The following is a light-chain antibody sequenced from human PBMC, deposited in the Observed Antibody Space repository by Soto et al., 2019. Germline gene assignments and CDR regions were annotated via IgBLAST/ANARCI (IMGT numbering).Light chain of an antibody. CDR1: QSVNSNY. CDR3: QQYSSSPLT. CDR2: GAS. V-gene: IGKV3-20*01. J-gene: IGKJ4*01. Sequence: EIVLTQSPGTLSLSPGERATLSCRASQSVNSNYLAWYQQKPGQAPRLLIYGASSRATGIPDRFSGSGSGTDFILTISRLEPEDFAVYFCQQYSSSPLTFGGGTKVEIK.